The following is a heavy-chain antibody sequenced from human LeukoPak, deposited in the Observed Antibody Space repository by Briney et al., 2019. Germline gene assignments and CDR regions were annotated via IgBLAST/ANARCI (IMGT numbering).Heavy chain of an antibody. CDR2: INAGTGDT. Sequence: ASVKVSCKSSGYTFTTSAMHWVRQAPGQSLEWMGWINAGTGDTKHSQRFQGRVTFTRDTSASTAYMALSSLRFEDTAVYFCARDHSLGSYPDYWGQGTLVTVSS. CDR3: ARDHSLGSYPDY. V-gene: IGHV1-3*01. CDR1: GYTFTTSA. J-gene: IGHJ4*02. D-gene: IGHD3-10*01.